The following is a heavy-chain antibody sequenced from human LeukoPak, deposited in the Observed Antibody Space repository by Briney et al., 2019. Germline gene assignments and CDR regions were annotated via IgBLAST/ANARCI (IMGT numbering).Heavy chain of an antibody. V-gene: IGHV3-30*02. D-gene: IGHD3-10*02. J-gene: IGHJ6*04. CDR3: AELGITMIGGV. CDR2: IRYAGGET. Sequence: GGSLRLSCTASGFTFDSYGFHWVRQAPGKGLEWVAFIRYAGGETFYADSVKGRFTISRDNSKNTLYLQMNTLRAEDTAVYYCAELGITMIGGVWGKGTTFTISS. CDR1: GFTFDSYG.